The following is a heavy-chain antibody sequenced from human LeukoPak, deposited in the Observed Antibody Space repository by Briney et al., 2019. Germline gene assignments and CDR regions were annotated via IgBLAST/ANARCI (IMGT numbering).Heavy chain of an antibody. Sequence: ASVKVSCKASGYIFTSYGISWVRQAPGQGLEWIGWISVYNDNKNYAQKFQGRVTMTTDPSTSTAHMELRSLRSDDTAVYYCARDNDYVWGSYRYPGYWGQGTLVTVPS. J-gene: IGHJ4*02. CDR3: ARDNDYVWGSYRYPGY. D-gene: IGHD3-16*02. V-gene: IGHV1-18*01. CDR1: GYIFTSYG. CDR2: ISVYNDNK.